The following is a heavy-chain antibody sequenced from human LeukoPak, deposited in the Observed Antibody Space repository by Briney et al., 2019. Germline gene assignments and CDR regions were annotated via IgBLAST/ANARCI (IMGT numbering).Heavy chain of an antibody. J-gene: IGHJ4*02. CDR3: ARQYYYGSGSYYNSKVYYFDY. CDR1: GGSISSGGYY. Sequence: SETLSLTCTVSGGSISSGGYYWSWIRQPPGKGLEWIGYIYYSGSTNYNPSLKSRVTISVDTSKNQFSLKLSSVTAADTAVYYCARQYYYGSGSYYNSKVYYFDYWGQGTLVTVSS. V-gene: IGHV4-61*08. D-gene: IGHD3-10*01. CDR2: IYYSGST.